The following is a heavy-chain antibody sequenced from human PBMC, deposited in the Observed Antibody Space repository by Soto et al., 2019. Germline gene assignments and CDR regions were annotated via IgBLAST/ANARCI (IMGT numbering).Heavy chain of an antibody. CDR3: ARDLGRYCSDGSCSSNWFDP. CDR2: ISGSSSYI. CDR1: GFTFSSYS. Sequence: EVQLVESGGGLVKPGGSLRLSCAASGFTFSSYSMNWVRQAPGKGLEWVSSISGSSSYIYYADSVKGRFTISRDNAKNSLYLHINSLRVEDPAVYYCARDLGRYCSDGSCSSNWFDPWGQGTLVTVSS. D-gene: IGHD2-15*01. J-gene: IGHJ5*02. V-gene: IGHV3-21*01.